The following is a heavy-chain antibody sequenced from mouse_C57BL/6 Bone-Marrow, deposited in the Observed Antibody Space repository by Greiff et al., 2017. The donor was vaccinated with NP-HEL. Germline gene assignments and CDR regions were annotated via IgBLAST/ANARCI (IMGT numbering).Heavy chain of an antibody. CDR1: GYTFTSYW. J-gene: IGHJ2*01. CDR2: IYPGSGST. Sequence: QVQLQQPGAELVKPGASVKMSCKASGYTFTSYWITWVKQRPGQGLEWIGDIYPGSGSTNYNEKFKSKATLTVDTSSSTAYMQLSSLTSEDSAVYYCARAEEVYYGSSYDYFDYWGQGTTLTVSS. V-gene: IGHV1-55*01. D-gene: IGHD1-1*01. CDR3: ARAEEVYYGSSYDYFDY.